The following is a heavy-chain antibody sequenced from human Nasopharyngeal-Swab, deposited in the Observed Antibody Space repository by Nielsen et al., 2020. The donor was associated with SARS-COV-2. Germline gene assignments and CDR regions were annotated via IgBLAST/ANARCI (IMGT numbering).Heavy chain of an antibody. Sequence: GESLKISCAASGFNFDDYDMHWVRQAPGKGLEWVSLITADGGSTYYADSVKGRFTISRDNSKNSVSLQMNNLRTEDTAFYYCAKSIGELLSPFDSWGQGTLVTVSS. CDR3: AKSIGELLSPFDS. D-gene: IGHD1-26*01. CDR1: GFNFDDYD. J-gene: IGHJ4*02. V-gene: IGHV3-43*02. CDR2: ITADGGST.